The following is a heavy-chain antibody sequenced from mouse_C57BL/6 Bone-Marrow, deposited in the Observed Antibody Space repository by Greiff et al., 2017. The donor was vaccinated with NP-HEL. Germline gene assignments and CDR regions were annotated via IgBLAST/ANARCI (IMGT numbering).Heavy chain of an antibody. D-gene: IGHD1-1*01. V-gene: IGHV1-50*01. CDR3: AREGLTPVGATGGYYFDY. Sequence: QVQLQQPGAELVKPGASVKLSCKASGYTFTSYWMQWVKQRPGQGLEWIGEIDPSDSYTNYNQKFKGKATLTVDTSSSTAYMQLRSLTSEDSAVYYCAREGLTPVGATGGYYFDYWGQGTTLTVSS. J-gene: IGHJ2*01. CDR1: GYTFTSYW. CDR2: IDPSDSYT.